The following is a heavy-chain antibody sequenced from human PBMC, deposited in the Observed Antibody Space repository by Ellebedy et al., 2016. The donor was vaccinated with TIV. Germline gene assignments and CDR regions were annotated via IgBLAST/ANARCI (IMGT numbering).Heavy chain of an antibody. D-gene: IGHD3-10*01. CDR1: GFTFYV. Sequence: GESLKISCAASGFTFYVMNWVRQAPGKGLEWVSTIGGSGGDTYYADSVKGRFTISRDNSKNTLYLQMNSLRAEDTAVYYCARWAMVRGVNWGQGTLVTVSS. CDR2: IGGSGGDT. V-gene: IGHV3-23*01. CDR3: ARWAMVRGVN. J-gene: IGHJ4*02.